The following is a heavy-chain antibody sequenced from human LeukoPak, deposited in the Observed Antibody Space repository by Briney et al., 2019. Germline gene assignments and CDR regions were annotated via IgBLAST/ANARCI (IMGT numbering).Heavy chain of an antibody. CDR3: AKDIGDIAAAGLDY. D-gene: IGHD6-13*01. J-gene: IGHJ4*02. Sequence: RAGGSLRLSCAASGFTFSSYGMSWVRQAPGKGLEWVSAISGSGGSTYYADSVKGRFTISRDNSKNSLYLQMNSLRAEDTALYYCAKDIGDIAAAGLDYWGQGTLVTVSS. CDR1: GFTFSSYG. V-gene: IGHV3-23*01. CDR2: ISGSGGST.